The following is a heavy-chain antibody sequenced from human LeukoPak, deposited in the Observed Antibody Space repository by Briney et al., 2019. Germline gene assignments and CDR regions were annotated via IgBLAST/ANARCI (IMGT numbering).Heavy chain of an antibody. CDR1: GLTFSSSW. D-gene: IGHD5/OR15-5a*01. J-gene: IGHJ4*02. V-gene: IGHV3-7*01. Sequence: GGSLRLSCVASGLTFSSSWMNWVRQAPGKGLEWVANIKYDGSEEYYVDSVKGRFTISRDNAQNSLYLQMNNLRAEDTAVYYCARDVYRSFDYWGQGTLVTVSS. CDR3: ARDVYRSFDY. CDR2: IKYDGSEE.